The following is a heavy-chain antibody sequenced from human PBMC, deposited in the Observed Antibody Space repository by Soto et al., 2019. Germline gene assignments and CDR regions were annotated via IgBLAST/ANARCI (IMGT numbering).Heavy chain of an antibody. CDR3: ARVDAYYYDSSGYPYYFDY. D-gene: IGHD3-22*01. Sequence: XSVKVTCTASGCTFTGYYMHWVRQAPGQGLEWMGWINPNSGGTNYAQKFQGWVTMTRDTSISTAYMELSRLRSDDTAVYYCARVDAYYYDSSGYPYYFDYWGQGTLVTVSS. CDR1: GCTFTGYY. J-gene: IGHJ4*02. CDR2: INPNSGGT. V-gene: IGHV1-2*04.